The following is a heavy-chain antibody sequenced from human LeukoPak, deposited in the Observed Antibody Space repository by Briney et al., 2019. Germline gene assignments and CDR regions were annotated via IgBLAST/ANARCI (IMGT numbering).Heavy chain of an antibody. D-gene: IGHD6-19*01. CDR2: IYHSGST. V-gene: IGHV4-34*01. Sequence: SETLSLTCAVYGGSFSGYYWSWIRQPPGKGLEWIGEIYHSGSTNYNPSLKSRVTISVDKSKNQFSLKLSSVTAADTAVYYCAREPIAVAGLPWYFDLWGRGTLVTVSS. CDR3: AREPIAVAGLPWYFDL. CDR1: GGSFSGYY. J-gene: IGHJ2*01.